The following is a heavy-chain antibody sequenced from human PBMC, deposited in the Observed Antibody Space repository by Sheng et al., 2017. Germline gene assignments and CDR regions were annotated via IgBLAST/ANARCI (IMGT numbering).Heavy chain of an antibody. J-gene: IGHJ4*02. Sequence: EVRLVESGGGLVQPGGSLRLSCAATDFTFRSYWMTWVRQAPGKGLQWVANIKQDESEKYYVDSVKGRFTISRDNAKNSLYLQMNSLRADDTAIYYCARAWAQVGTAVPPLDHWGQGTLVTVSS. V-gene: IGHV3-7*03. CDR1: DFTFRSYW. D-gene: IGHD6-13*01. CDR3: ARAWAQVGTAVPPLDH. CDR2: IKQDESEK.